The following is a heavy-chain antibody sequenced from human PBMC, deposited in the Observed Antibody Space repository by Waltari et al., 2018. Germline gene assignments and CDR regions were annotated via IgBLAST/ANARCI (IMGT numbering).Heavy chain of an antibody. CDR3: ARGPWSIAARPPRTFDP. CDR1: GGSFSGYY. CDR2: INHSGST. V-gene: IGHV4-34*01. Sequence: QVQLQQWGAGLLKPSETLSLTCAVYGGSFSGYYWSWIRQPPGKGLEWIGEINHSGSTNYNPSLKSRVTISVDTSKNQFSLKLSSVTAADTAVYYCARGPWSIAARPPRTFDPWGQGTLVTVSS. J-gene: IGHJ5*02. D-gene: IGHD6-6*01.